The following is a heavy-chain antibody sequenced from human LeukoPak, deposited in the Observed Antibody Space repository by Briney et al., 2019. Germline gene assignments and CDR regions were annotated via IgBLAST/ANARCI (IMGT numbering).Heavy chain of an antibody. CDR1: GYTFTGYY. Sequence: ASVKVSCKASGYTFTGYYMHWVRQAPGQGLEWMGWINPNSGGTNYAQKFQGRVTMTRDTSISTAYMELSRLRSDDTAVYYCARESLAYLSGSLNYFDYWGQGTLVTVSS. V-gene: IGHV1-2*02. CDR2: INPNSGGT. D-gene: IGHD1-26*01. J-gene: IGHJ4*02. CDR3: ARESLAYLSGSLNYFDY.